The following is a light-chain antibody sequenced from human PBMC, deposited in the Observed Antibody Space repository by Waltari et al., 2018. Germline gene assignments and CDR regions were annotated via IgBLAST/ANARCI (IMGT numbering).Light chain of an antibody. Sequence: AIRMTQSPSSLSASTGDRVTITCRASQGISSYLAWYQQKPGKAPKLLIYAASTLQSGGPSRFSCSGSGTDFTLTISCLQSEDFATYYCQQYYSYPRLTFGGGTKVEIK. J-gene: IGKJ4*01. CDR2: AAS. CDR1: QGISSY. CDR3: QQYYSYPRLT. V-gene: IGKV1-8*01.